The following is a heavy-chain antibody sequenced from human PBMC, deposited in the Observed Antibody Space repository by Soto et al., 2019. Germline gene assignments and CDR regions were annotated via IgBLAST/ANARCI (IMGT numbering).Heavy chain of an antibody. CDR3: ARQHCSSTSCYLAYFDY. CDR1: GYSFIDYW. Sequence: GESLKISCKGSGYSFIDYWIGWVRQAPGKGLEWMGVIYPGDSDTRYSPSFQGQVSISADKSISTAYLQWSSLKASDTAMYYCARQHCSSTSCYLAYFDYWGQGTLVTVSS. CDR2: IYPGDSDT. V-gene: IGHV5-51*01. J-gene: IGHJ4*02. D-gene: IGHD2-2*01.